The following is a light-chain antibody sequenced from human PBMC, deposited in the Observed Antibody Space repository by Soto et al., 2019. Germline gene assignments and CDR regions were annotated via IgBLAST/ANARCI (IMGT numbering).Light chain of an antibody. CDR2: HVT. V-gene: IGLV2-14*03. Sequence: QSALTQPASVSGSPGQSITISCTGTTSDLGDYDYVSWYQQHPGKAPKLMIYHVTYRPSGVSNRYSGSKSGNSASLTISGLQADDEADYYCCSLTTSHTYVFGSGTKLTVL. CDR1: TSDLGDYDY. J-gene: IGLJ1*01. CDR3: CSLTTSHTYV.